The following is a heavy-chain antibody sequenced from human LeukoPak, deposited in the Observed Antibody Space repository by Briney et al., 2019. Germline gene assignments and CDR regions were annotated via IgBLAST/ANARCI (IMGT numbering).Heavy chain of an antibody. Sequence: SETLSLTCTVSGGSISSYYWSWIRQPPGKGLEWIGYIYYSGSTNYNPSLKSRVTISVDTSKNQFSLRLSSVTAADTAVYYCARDRGSYSDYWGQGTLVTVSS. D-gene: IGHD1-26*01. J-gene: IGHJ4*02. CDR2: IYYSGST. CDR3: ARDRGSYSDY. V-gene: IGHV4-59*01. CDR1: GGSISSYY.